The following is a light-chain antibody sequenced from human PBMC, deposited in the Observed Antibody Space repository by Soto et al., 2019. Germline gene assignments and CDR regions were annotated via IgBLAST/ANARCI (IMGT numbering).Light chain of an antibody. CDR1: QSVSSY. Sequence: EIVLTQSPATLSLSPGERATLSCRASQSVSSYLAWYQQKPGQAPGLLIYDASNRATGIPARFSGSGSGTDFTLTISSLESEDFAVYYCQQHSNWPPYTFGQGTKLEIK. J-gene: IGKJ2*01. V-gene: IGKV3-11*01. CDR2: DAS. CDR3: QQHSNWPPYT.